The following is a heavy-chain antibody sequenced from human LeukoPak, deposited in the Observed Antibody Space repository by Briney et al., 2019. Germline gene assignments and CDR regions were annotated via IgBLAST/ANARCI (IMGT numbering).Heavy chain of an antibody. Sequence: SETLSLTCTVSGGSISSFYWSWIRQPPGKGLEWIGYIYYSGSTNYNPSLKSRVTISVDTSKNQFSLKLSSVTAADTAVYYCARQWGYDLYYFDYWGQGTLVTVSS. D-gene: IGHD5-12*01. CDR2: IYYSGST. CDR3: ARQWGYDLYYFDY. V-gene: IGHV4-59*01. CDR1: GGSISSFY. J-gene: IGHJ4*02.